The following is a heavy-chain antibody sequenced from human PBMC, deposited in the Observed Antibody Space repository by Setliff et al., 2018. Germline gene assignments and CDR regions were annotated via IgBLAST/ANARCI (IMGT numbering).Heavy chain of an antibody. CDR2: INTNTGNP. CDR3: ARGPLHYDFWSGYYTVSWFDP. J-gene: IGHJ5*02. CDR1: GYTFTSYA. D-gene: IGHD3-3*01. V-gene: IGHV7-4-1*02. Sequence: ASVKVSCKASGYTFTSYAMDWVRQAPGQGLEWMGWINTNTGNPTYAQGFTGRFVFSLDTSVSTAYLQISSLKAEDTAVYYCARGPLHYDFWSGYYTVSWFDPWGQGTLVTVSS.